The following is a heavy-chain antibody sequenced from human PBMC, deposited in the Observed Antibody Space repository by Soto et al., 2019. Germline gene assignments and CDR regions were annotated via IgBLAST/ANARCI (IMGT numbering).Heavy chain of an antibody. CDR1: GFTFSSFG. J-gene: IGHJ4*02. Sequence: QVLLVESGGGVVQPGRSLRISCAVSGFTFSSFGMHWVRQAPGKGLEWVAVISDDGSSKHYADSLKGRFTISRDNSNYSLYLQVDSLGPYDTAVYYCAKDRWGDFGDLNLPGYWGQGTLVTVSS. CDR2: ISDDGSSK. V-gene: IGHV3-30*18. D-gene: IGHD4-17*01. CDR3: AKDRWGDFGDLNLPGY.